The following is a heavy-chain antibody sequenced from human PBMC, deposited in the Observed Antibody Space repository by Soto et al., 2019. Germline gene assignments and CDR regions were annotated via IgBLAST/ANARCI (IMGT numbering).Heavy chain of an antibody. D-gene: IGHD3-10*01. Sequence: SETLSLTCTVSGGSVSSSSYYWGWVRQPPGKGLEWIGSVYYSGSTYYNPSLKSRVTISVDTSKNQFSLKLSSVTAADTAVYYCARVVSGLLWFGELTSSYWYFDLWGRGTLVTVS. CDR1: GGSVSSSSYY. J-gene: IGHJ2*01. CDR3: ARVVSGLLWFGELTSSYWYFDL. CDR2: VYYSGST. V-gene: IGHV4-39*07.